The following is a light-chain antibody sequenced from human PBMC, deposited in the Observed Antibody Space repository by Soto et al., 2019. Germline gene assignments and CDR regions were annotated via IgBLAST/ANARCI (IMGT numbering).Light chain of an antibody. V-gene: IGLV2-18*02. CDR2: EVS. CDR3: SSYTSRITYV. J-gene: IGLJ1*01. CDR1: SSDVGSYNR. Sequence: QSVLTQPPSVSGSPGQSVTISCTGTSSDVGSYNRVSWYQQPPGTAPKLMIYEVSNRPSGVPDRFSGSKSGNTASLTISGLQAEDEADYYCSSYTSRITYVFGTGTKVTVL.